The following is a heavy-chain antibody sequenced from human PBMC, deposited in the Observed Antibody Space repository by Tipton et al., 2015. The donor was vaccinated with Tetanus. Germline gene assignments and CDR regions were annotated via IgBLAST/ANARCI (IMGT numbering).Heavy chain of an antibody. CDR2: INPSGGST. CDR3: ARTTLGYCSGVSCYSGAYYFDY. V-gene: IGHV1-46*01. D-gene: IGHD2-15*01. Sequence: QSGPEVKKPGASVKVSCKASGYTFTSYYMHWVRQAPGQGLEWMGIINPSGGSTSYAQKFQGRVTMTRDTSTSTVYMELSSLRSEDTAVYYCARTTLGYCSGVSCYSGAYYFDYWGQGPLVTVSS. J-gene: IGHJ4*02. CDR1: GYTFTSYY.